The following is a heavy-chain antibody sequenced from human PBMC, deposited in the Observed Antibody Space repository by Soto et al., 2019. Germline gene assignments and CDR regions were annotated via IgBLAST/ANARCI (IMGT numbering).Heavy chain of an antibody. CDR3: ARDEITGTFDY. CDR2: INPSGGST. Sequence: GASVKVSCKASGYTFTSYYMHWVRQAPGQGLEWMGIINPSGGSTNYAPKFQGRVTMTRDTSTSTVYMELSSLRSEDTAVYYCARDEITGTFDYWGQGTLVTVS. CDR1: GYTFTSYY. J-gene: IGHJ4*02. D-gene: IGHD1-7*01. V-gene: IGHV1-46*01.